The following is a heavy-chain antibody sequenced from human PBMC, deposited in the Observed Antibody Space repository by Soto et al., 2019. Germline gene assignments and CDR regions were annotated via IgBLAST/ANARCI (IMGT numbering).Heavy chain of an antibody. CDR1: GFTFSSYG. D-gene: IGHD2-15*01. CDR3: LSSVVVVAASLH. Sequence: GGSLRLSCAASGFTFSSYGMNWVRQAPGKGLEWVSYISSSGSTIYYADSVKGRFTISRDSAKNSLYLQMNSLRAEDTAVYYCLSSVVVVAASLHWGQGTLVTVSS. J-gene: IGHJ4*02. CDR2: ISSSGSTI. V-gene: IGHV3-48*03.